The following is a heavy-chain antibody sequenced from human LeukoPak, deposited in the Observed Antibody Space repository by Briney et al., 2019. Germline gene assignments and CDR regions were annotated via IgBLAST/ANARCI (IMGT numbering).Heavy chain of an antibody. J-gene: IGHJ4*02. D-gene: IGHD1-1*01. CDR2: IGTTSSYI. CDR3: ARDSYGWHDRWDY. Sequence: GGSLRLSCAASGFTFSSYGINWVRQAPGKGLEWVSFIGTTSSYIYYADSVKGRFTISRDNAKNSVYLQMCSLRAEDTAVYYCARDSYGWHDRWDYWGQGTLVTVSS. V-gene: IGHV3-21*01. CDR1: GFTFSSYG.